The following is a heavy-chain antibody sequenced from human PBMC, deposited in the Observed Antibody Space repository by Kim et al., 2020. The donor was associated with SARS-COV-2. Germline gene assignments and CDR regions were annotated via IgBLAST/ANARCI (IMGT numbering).Heavy chain of an antibody. D-gene: IGHD1-26*01. CDR2: IYYSASP. V-gene: IGHV4-39*07. Sequence: SETLSLTCSVSGGSIRSRYFWAWVRQPPGKGLEWIGSIYYSASPYYNPSLTGRVTISVDSSTNQFSLSLTSVTAADTAIYYCATIREANHYYGLDVWGQG. J-gene: IGHJ6*02. CDR1: GGSIRSRYF. CDR3: ATIREANHYYGLDV.